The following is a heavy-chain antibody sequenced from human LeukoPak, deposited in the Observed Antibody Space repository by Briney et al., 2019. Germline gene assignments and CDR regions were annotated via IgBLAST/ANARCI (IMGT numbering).Heavy chain of an antibody. CDR1: GYTFTDYY. J-gene: IGHJ6*02. CDR2: INPNSGGT. Sequence: ASVKVSCKASGYTFTDYYMHWVRQAPGQGLEWMGWINPNSGGTTYAQKFQGRVTMTRDTSISTAYMELTSLRSDDTAVYYCARDFSLPEYDYYVLDVWGQGTTVTVSS. CDR3: ARDFSLPEYDYYVLDV. V-gene: IGHV1-2*02. D-gene: IGHD1-14*01.